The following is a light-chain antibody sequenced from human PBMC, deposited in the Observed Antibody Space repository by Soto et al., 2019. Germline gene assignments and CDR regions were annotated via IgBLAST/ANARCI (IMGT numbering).Light chain of an antibody. CDR2: KAS. V-gene: IGKV1-5*03. CDR3: QQYNSYSWIT. CDR1: QSISSW. J-gene: IGKJ2*01. Sequence: DIQMTQSPSTLSASVGDRVTITCRASQSISSWLAWYQQKPGKAPKLLIYKASSLESGGPSRFSGSGSGTESSLTISSLRPDEFASYYCQQYNSYSWITFGQGTKLEIK.